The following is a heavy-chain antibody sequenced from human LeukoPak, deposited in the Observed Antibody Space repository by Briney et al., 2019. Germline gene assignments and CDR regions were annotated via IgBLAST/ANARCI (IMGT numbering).Heavy chain of an antibody. Sequence: SVKASCKASGGTLSSYAISWVRQAPGQGLEWMGGIIPIFGTANYAQKFQGRVTITTDESTSTAYMELSSLRSEDTAVYYCARAVGAYSYGTRYYFDYWGQGTLVTVSS. J-gene: IGHJ4*02. CDR3: ARAVGAYSYGTRYYFDY. D-gene: IGHD5-18*01. CDR2: IIPIFGTA. CDR1: GGTLSSYA. V-gene: IGHV1-69*05.